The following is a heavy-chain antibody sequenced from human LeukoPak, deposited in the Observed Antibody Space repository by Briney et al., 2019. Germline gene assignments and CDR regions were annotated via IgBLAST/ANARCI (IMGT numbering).Heavy chain of an antibody. D-gene: IGHD3-10*01. Sequence: SETLSLTCTVSGGSISSYYWSWIRQPPGKGLEWIGYIYYSGSTNYNPSLKSRVTISVDTSKNQFSLKLSSVTAADTAVYYCAAYYYGSGTYYFDYWGQGTLVTVSS. CDR3: AAYYYGSGTYYFDY. CDR2: IYYSGST. V-gene: IGHV4-59*01. CDR1: GGSISSYY. J-gene: IGHJ4*02.